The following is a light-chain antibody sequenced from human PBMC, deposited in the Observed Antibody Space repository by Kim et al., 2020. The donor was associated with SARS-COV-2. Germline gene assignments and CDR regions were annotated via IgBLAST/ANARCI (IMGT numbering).Light chain of an antibody. J-gene: IGLJ3*02. CDR3: NSRESSADHWM. CDR1: SLRSYY. V-gene: IGLV3-19*01. Sequence: SSELTQDPAVSVALGQTVRITCQGDSLRSYYASWYQQKPGQAPVLVFYGKNNRTSGIPDRFSGSYSGNTASLTITAAQAEDEADYYCNSRESSADHWMFGGGTQLTVL. CDR2: GKN.